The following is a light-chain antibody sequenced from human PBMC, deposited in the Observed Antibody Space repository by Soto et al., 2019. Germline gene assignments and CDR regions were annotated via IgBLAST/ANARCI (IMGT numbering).Light chain of an antibody. CDR2: DVN. J-gene: IGLJ2*01. CDR1: SSDVGDYNY. CDR3: SSYTSSTTVV. V-gene: IGLV2-14*01. Sequence: QSALTQPASVSGSPGQSITISCTGTSSDVGDYNYVSWYQQHPGKAPRLMIYDVNNRPSGVSNRFSGSKSGNTASLTISGLQAEDEADYYCSSYTSSTTVVFGGGTKLTVL.